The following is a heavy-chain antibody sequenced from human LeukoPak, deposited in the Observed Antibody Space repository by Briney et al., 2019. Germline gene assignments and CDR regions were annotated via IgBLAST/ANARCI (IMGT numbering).Heavy chain of an antibody. V-gene: IGHV3-74*01. J-gene: IGHJ4*01. Sequence: GGSLRLSCAASGFTFSNYWMHWVRQAPGEGLVWVSRINSDGRSTNYADSVKGRFTISRDNAKNTLYLQMNSLRAEDTAVYYCARDEYLWSGYYPNQAFDYWGQGTLVTVSS. D-gene: IGHD3-3*01. CDR1: GFTFSNYW. CDR3: ARDEYLWSGYYPNQAFDY. CDR2: INSDGRST.